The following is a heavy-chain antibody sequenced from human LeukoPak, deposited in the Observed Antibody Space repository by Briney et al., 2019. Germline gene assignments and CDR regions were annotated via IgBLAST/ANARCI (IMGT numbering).Heavy chain of an antibody. CDR1: GYTFTSYY. CDR3: ARDPGYSYGFRGDDY. CDR2: INPSSGST. Sequence: AASVKVSCKASGYTFTSYYMHWVRQAPGQGLEWLGVINPSSGSTSYAQKIQGRVTMTRDTSTSTVYMELSSLRSEDTAVYYCARDPGYSYGFRGDDYWGQGTLVTVSS. D-gene: IGHD3-10*01. J-gene: IGHJ4*02. V-gene: IGHV1-46*01.